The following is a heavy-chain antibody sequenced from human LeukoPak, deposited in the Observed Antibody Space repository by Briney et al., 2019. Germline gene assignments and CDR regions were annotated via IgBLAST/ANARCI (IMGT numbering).Heavy chain of an antibody. CDR2: IIPISGTT. Sequence: EASVKVSCKASGGTFSSYAISWVRQAPGQGLEWMGGIIPISGTTNYAQKFQGGVTITADESTSTAYMELSSLRSEDTAMYYCATYCSSANCYIWGYYFDYWGQGTLVTVSS. V-gene: IGHV1-69*13. CDR3: ATYCSSANCYIWGYYFDY. J-gene: IGHJ4*02. CDR1: GGTFSSYA. D-gene: IGHD2-2*01.